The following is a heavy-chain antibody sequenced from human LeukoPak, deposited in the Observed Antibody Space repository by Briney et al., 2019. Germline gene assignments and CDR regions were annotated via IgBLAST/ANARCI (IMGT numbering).Heavy chain of an antibody. J-gene: IGHJ4*02. V-gene: IGHV4-34*01. CDR2: ITHSGST. D-gene: IGHD3-9*01. Sequence: SETLSLTCAVYGGSFSGYYWSWIRQPPGKGLEWIGEITHSGSTNSNPTLKSRVTISEDISKNRFSLKLSSVTAADTAVYYCARYYDVLTGYYTFDYWGQGTLVTVSS. CDR1: GGSFSGYY. CDR3: ARYYDVLTGYYTFDY.